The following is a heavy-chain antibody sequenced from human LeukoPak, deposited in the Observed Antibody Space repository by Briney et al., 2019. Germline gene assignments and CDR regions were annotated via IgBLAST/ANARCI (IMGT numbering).Heavy chain of an antibody. Sequence: QSGGSLRLSCAASGFTFSNYAMTWVRQAPGKGLEWVSTISDSGSTFYADSVRGRFTISRDNSKNTLFLQMNSLRAEDTAVYYCARELASGDWGQGTLVTVSS. V-gene: IGHV3-23*01. CDR1: GFTFSNYA. CDR3: ARELASGD. D-gene: IGHD6-13*01. J-gene: IGHJ4*02. CDR2: ISDSGST.